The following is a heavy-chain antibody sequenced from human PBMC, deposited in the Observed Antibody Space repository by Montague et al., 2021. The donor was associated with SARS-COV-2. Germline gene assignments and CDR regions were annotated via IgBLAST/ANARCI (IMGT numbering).Heavy chain of an antibody. J-gene: IGHJ3*02. Sequence: SETLSLTCTVSGGSISSSSYYWGWIRQPPGKGLEWIGSIYYSGSTYYNPSLKSRVTISVDTSKNQFSLKLSSVTAADTAVYYCARHVTIYLTLENAFATGGQGTMVPVSS. V-gene: IGHV4-39*01. CDR3: ARHVTIYLTLENAFAT. CDR2: IYYSGST. CDR1: GGSISSSSYY. D-gene: IGHD3-3*01.